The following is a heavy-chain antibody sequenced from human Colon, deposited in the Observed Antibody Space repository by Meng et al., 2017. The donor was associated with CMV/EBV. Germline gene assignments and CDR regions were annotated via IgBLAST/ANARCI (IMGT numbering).Heavy chain of an antibody. CDR2: ISSSSSYI. V-gene: IGHV3-21*01. Sequence: GESLKISCAASGFTFSSYSMNWVRQAPGKGLEWVSSISSSSSYIYYADSVKGRFTISRDNAKNSLYLQMNSLRAEDTAVYYCASFVGFWSGYYFGYWGQGTLVTVSS. CDR1: GFTFSSYS. CDR3: ASFVGFWSGYYFGY. D-gene: IGHD3-3*01. J-gene: IGHJ4*02.